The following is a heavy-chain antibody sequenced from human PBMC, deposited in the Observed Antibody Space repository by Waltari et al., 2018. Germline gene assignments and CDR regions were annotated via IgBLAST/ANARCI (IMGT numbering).Heavy chain of an antibody. Sequence: QVQLQQWGAGLLKPSETLSLTCAVYGGSFSGYYWSWIRQPPGKGLEWIGEINHSGSTNYNPSLKSRVTISVDTSKNQFSLKLSSVTAADTAVYYCARGRGSGWSPKPYYFDYWGQGTLVTVSS. D-gene: IGHD6-19*01. J-gene: IGHJ4*02. V-gene: IGHV4-34*01. CDR1: GGSFSGYY. CDR2: INHSGST. CDR3: ARGRGSGWSPKPYYFDY.